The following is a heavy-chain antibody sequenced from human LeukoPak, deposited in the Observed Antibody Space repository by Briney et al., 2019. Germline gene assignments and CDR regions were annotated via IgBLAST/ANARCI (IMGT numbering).Heavy chain of an antibody. CDR1: GFTFSSYA. D-gene: IGHD2-2*01. V-gene: IGHV3-30*18. CDR2: ISYDGSNK. CDR3: AKGYCSSTSCLVDY. J-gene: IGHJ4*02. Sequence: GGSLRLSCAASGFTFSSYAMSWVRQAPGKGLEWVAVISYDGSNKYYADSVKGRFTISRDNSKNTLYLQMNSLRAEDTAVYYCAKGYCSSTSCLVDYWGQGTLVTVSS.